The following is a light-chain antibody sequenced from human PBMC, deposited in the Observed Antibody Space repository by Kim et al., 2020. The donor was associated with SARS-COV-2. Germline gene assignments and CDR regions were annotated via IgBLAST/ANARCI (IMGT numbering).Light chain of an antibody. J-gene: IGLJ7*01. V-gene: IGLV1-47*01. CDR2: QGD. CDR1: SYNIGTNN. CDR3: AAQDDSMSGRV. Sequence: QTVTICCSGSSYNIGTNNVSWYQQLPHTAPKLLIYQGDQRPAGVPDRFSGSKSGTSASLTISGLRSEDEADYYCAAQDDSMSGRVFGGGTQLTVL.